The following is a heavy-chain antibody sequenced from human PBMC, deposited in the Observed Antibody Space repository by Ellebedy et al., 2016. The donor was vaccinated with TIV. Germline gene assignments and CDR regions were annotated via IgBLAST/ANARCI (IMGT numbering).Heavy chain of an antibody. CDR2: INRDGSEK. CDR1: GFTFSSFW. V-gene: IGHV3-7*03. Sequence: GESLKISCGASGFTFSSFWMTWVRQAPGEGPEWVANINRDGSEKSYADSVRGGFTIARDNAKDTLFWEMSSLRADDTAVYYCARGGARSSWYWRLWGQGTLVTVSS. D-gene: IGHD2-8*02. CDR3: ARGGARSSWYWRL. J-gene: IGHJ4*02.